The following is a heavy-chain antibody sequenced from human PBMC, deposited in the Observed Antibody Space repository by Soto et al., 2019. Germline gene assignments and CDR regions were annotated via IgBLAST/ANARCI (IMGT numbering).Heavy chain of an antibody. Sequence: QVQLVQSGAEVKKPGASVKVSCKASGYTFSRSGISWVRQAPGQGLEWMGWINGYNGNTNYTQKMQGRITITTDTPTSTAYMELRSLRSDDTAVYYCARMGDGPYYYYGMDVWGQGTTVIVSS. D-gene: IGHD3-16*01. J-gene: IGHJ6*02. CDR3: ARMGDGPYYYYGMDV. CDR2: INGYNGNT. V-gene: IGHV1-18*01. CDR1: GYTFSRSG.